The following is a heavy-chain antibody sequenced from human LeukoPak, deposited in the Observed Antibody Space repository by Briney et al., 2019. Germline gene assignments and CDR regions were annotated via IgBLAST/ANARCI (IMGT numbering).Heavy chain of an antibody. CDR2: INPIFGTA. V-gene: IGHV1-69*13. CDR3: ARDGRYYYGSGSQSGYYYGMDV. CDR1: GGTFIRYA. Sequence: SVKVSCKASGGTFIRYAISWVRQPPGQGLEWMGGINPIFGTANYPQKFQGRVTITADESTSTAYMELSSLRSEDTAVYYCARDGRYYYGSGSQSGYYYGMDVWGQGTTVTVSS. D-gene: IGHD3-10*01. J-gene: IGHJ6*02.